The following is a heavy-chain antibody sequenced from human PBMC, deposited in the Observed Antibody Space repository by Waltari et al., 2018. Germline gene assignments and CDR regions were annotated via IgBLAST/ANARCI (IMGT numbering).Heavy chain of an antibody. V-gene: IGHV1-69*12. Sequence: QVQLVQSGAEVKTPGSSVKVSCKASGGNFSSYAISWVRQAPGQGLEWMGGIIPIFGTATYAQKFQGRVTITADESTSTAYMELSSLRSEDTAVYYCAKGRGRSGDRRLGYWGQGTLVTVSS. J-gene: IGHJ4*02. CDR2: IIPIFGTA. CDR3: AKGRGRSGDRRLGY. CDR1: GGNFSSYA. D-gene: IGHD3-16*01.